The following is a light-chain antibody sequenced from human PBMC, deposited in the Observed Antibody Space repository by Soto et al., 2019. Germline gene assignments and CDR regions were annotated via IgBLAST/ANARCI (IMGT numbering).Light chain of an antibody. CDR1: QTIRSS. J-gene: IGKJ2*01. CDR3: QQYDSYSPYT. CDR2: KAS. Sequence: DIPMTQFPPTLSASIGDRVTITCRASQTIRSSLAWYQQKPGKAPKLLIYKASTLETGVPSRVSGSGSGTELTLTNSSLQPDDFATYSCQQYDSYSPYTFGQGTRLEIK. V-gene: IGKV1-5*03.